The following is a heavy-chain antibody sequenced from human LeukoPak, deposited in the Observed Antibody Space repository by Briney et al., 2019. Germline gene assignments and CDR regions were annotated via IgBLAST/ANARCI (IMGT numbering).Heavy chain of an antibody. CDR1: GFTFDDYG. D-gene: IGHD3-9*01. CDR2: INWNGGST. J-gene: IGHJ4*02. V-gene: IGHV3-20*04. Sequence: GGSLRLSCAASGFTFDDYGMSWVRQAPGKGLEWVSGINWNGGSTGYADSVKGRFTISRDNAKNSLYLQMTSLRAEDTALYYCARGWAYYDILTGYYPFDYWGQGTLVTVSS. CDR3: ARGWAYYDILTGYYPFDY.